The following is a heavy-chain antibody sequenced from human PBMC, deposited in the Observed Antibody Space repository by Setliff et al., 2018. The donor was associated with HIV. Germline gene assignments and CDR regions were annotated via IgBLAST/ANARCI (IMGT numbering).Heavy chain of an antibody. CDR3: ARDPGEGGGGFLEWTIGYYYYMDV. Sequence: SVKVSCKASGGTFSSYGISWVRQAPGQGLEWMGRIIPIFSTANYAQKFQGRVTVTADKSTSTAYLEVSSLRSEDTAVYYCARDPGEGGGGFLEWTIGYYYYMDVWGKGTTVTVSS. CDR1: GGTFSSYG. D-gene: IGHD3-3*01. CDR2: IIPIFSTA. J-gene: IGHJ6*03. V-gene: IGHV1-69*06.